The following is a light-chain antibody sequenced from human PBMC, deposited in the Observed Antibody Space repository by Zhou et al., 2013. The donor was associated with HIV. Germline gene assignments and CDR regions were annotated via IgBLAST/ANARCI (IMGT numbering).Light chain of an antibody. CDR3: QQYGGSPPIT. Sequence: EIVLTQSPGTLSLSPGERATLSCRASQSVSSNYLAWYQQRPGQAPRRLIYGASNRATGIPDRFSGDGSGTDFTLTISRLEPEDFAVYYCQQYGGSPPITFGQGTRLEI. J-gene: IGKJ5*01. V-gene: IGKV3-20*01. CDR1: QSVSSNY. CDR2: GAS.